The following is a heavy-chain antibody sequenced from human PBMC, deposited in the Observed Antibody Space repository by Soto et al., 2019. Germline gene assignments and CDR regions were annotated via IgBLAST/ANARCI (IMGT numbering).Heavy chain of an antibody. CDR3: AREYDFWSAESYYYGMDV. CDR2: ILPIVGTA. D-gene: IGHD3-3*01. Sequence: QVQLVQSGAEVKKPGSSVKVSCKASVGTFSSYAISWVRQAPGQGREWMGGILPIVGTANYAQKFQGRVTITAEESTSTAYMELSRLRSEDTAVYYCAREYDFWSAESYYYGMDVWGPGTTVTVSS. J-gene: IGHJ6*02. CDR1: VGTFSSYA. V-gene: IGHV1-69*12.